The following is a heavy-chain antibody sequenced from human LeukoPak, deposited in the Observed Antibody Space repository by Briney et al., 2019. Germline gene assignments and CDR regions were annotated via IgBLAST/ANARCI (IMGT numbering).Heavy chain of an antibody. CDR3: ARRGTGFEY. D-gene: IGHD2-8*02. CDR1: GYSFTSYW. Sequence: GESLNISCTGPGYSFTSYWIGWVRQVPGKGLEWMGIIHPGDSDTRYSPSFQGQVTISADKSITTAYLQWSSLKASDTAMYYCARRGTGFEYWGQGTLVTVSS. CDR2: IHPGDSDT. V-gene: IGHV5-51*01. J-gene: IGHJ4*02.